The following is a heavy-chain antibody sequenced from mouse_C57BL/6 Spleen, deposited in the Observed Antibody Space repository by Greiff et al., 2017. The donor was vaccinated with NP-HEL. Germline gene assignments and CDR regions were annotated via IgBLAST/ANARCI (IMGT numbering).Heavy chain of an antibody. J-gene: IGHJ4*01. CDR1: GYAFTNYL. CDR2: INPGSGGT. V-gene: IGHV1-54*01. D-gene: IGHD2-2*01. Sequence: VQLQQSGAELVRPGTSVKVSCKASGYAFTNYLIEWVKQRPGQGLEWIGVINPGSGGTNYNEKFKGKATLTADKSSSTAYMQLSSLTSEDSAVYFCARRGYGYAPLAMDYWGQGTSVTVSS. CDR3: ARRGYGYAPLAMDY.